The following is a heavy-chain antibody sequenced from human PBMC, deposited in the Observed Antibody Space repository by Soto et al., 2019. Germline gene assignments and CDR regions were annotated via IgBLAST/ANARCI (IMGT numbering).Heavy chain of an antibody. CDR3: ASNLRITMVRGAYNWFDP. CDR1: GGTFSSYA. Sequence: QVQLVQSGAEVKKPGSSVKVSCKASGGTFSSYAISWVRQAPGQGLEWMGGLIPIFGTANYAQKFQGRVTITADESTSTAYMELSSLRSEDTAVYYCASNLRITMVRGAYNWFDPWGRGTLVTVSS. D-gene: IGHD3-10*01. J-gene: IGHJ5*02. V-gene: IGHV1-69*01. CDR2: LIPIFGTA.